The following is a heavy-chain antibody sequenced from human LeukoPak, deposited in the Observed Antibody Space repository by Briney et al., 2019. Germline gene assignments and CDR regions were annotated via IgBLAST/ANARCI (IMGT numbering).Heavy chain of an antibody. Sequence: SETLSLTCTVSNGSISSYHWSWVRQSPGKGLEWIGYILTSGTTNYNPSLKSRLTISVDTSKNRFTLKLSSVTAADTAVYYCARLRVSGSYLYYFDYWGQGTLVTVSS. CDR1: NGSISSYH. J-gene: IGHJ4*02. CDR2: ILTSGTT. D-gene: IGHD3-10*01. V-gene: IGHV4-4*09. CDR3: ARLRVSGSYLYYFDY.